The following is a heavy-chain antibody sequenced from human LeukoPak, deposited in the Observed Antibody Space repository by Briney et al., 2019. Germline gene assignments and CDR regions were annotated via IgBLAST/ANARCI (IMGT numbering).Heavy chain of an antibody. V-gene: IGHV4-39*01. D-gene: IGHD3-16*01. CDR1: GDSINSGRNY. J-gene: IGHJ4*02. CDR3: VRSGSEGALDY. CDR2: VYFSGSS. Sequence: SETLSLTCIVSGDSINSGRNYWGWIRQSTGKGLEWIASVYFSGSSQYNPSLMGRAFISVDSSKNQVSLRLDSVTPEDTAVYYCVRSGSEGALDYWGQGTLVTVS.